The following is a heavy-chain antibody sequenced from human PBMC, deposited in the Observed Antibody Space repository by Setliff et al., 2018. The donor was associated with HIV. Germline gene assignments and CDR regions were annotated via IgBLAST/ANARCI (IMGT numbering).Heavy chain of an antibody. CDR3: ARGALYTSGWHSSRYMDV. D-gene: IGHD6-25*01. Sequence: ASVKVSCKASGYTFTSSDIYWVRQATGQGLEWMGWVNPKSGNTGYAQKFQGRVIMTRDTSISTVYMELRSLRSEDTAVYYCARGALYTSGWHSSRYMDVWGKGTTVTVSS. CDR2: VNPKSGNT. V-gene: IGHV1-8*02. J-gene: IGHJ6*03. CDR1: GYTFTSSD.